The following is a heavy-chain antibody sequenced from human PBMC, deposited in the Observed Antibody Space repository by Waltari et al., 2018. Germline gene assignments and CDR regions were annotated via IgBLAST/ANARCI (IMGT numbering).Heavy chain of an antibody. CDR1: GFTFRTYG. CDR2: ISYDARDK. J-gene: IGHJ4*02. D-gene: IGHD1-26*01. V-gene: IGHV3-33*01. Sequence: QVQLAESGGGVVQPGGSLRLSCAASGFTFRTYGLHWVRQAPGKGRGWVSFISYDARDKYYADSVKGRFTVSRDNSKNTLYLQLNSLTAADSAVYYCARDQTFSGSRGLFWGQGTLVTVSS. CDR3: ARDQTFSGSRGLF.